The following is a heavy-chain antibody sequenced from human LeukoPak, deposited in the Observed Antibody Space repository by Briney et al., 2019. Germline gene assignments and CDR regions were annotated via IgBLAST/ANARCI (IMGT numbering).Heavy chain of an antibody. J-gene: IGHJ3*01. Sequence: GESLKISCKGSGYSFTIYWLSWVRQMPGKGPELMGVIYPGDSDTRYSPSFQGQVTISADKSISTAYLQWSSLKASDTAMYYCARRMAYDAFDLWGQGTMVTVSS. CDR3: ARRMAYDAFDL. CDR1: GYSFTIYW. D-gene: IGHD2-8*01. CDR2: IYPGDSDT. V-gene: IGHV5-51*01.